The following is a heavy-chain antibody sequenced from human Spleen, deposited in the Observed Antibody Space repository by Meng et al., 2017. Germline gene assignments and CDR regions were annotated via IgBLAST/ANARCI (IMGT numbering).Heavy chain of an antibody. CDR2: INTNTGNP. CDR1: GYTFTSDA. Sequence: QVHLAQPGSELKNPGPSVKVSCKASGYTFTSDAINWVRQAPGQGLEWMGWINTNTGNPTYVQGFTGRFVFSLDTSVSTAYLQISSLKAEDTAVYYCARGASSRLEVWGQGTLVTVSS. V-gene: IGHV7-4-1*02. J-gene: IGHJ4*02. CDR3: ARGASSRLEV. D-gene: IGHD6-13*01.